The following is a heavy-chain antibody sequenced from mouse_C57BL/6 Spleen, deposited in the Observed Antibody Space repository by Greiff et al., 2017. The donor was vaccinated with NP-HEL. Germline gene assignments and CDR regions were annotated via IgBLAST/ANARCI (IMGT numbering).Heavy chain of an antibody. CDR2: INPSNGGT. CDR3: ARLDYYGSSWYFDV. D-gene: IGHD1-1*01. Sequence: QVQLQQSGTELVKPGASVKLSCKASGYTFTSYWMHWVKQRPGQGLEWIGNINPSNGGTNYNEKFKSKATLTVDKSSSTAYMQLSSLTSEDSAVYYCARLDYYGSSWYFDVWGTGTTVTVSS. J-gene: IGHJ1*03. CDR1: GYTFTSYW. V-gene: IGHV1-53*01.